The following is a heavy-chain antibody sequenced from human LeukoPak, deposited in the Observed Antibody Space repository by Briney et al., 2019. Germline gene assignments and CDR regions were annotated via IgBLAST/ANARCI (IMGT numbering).Heavy chain of an antibody. J-gene: IGHJ4*02. Sequence: PGGSLRLSCAASGFTFSSYAISWVRQAPGKGLEWVSAISGSGGSTYYADSVKGRSTISRDNSKNTLYLQMNSLRAEDTAVYYCAKDLTLHSGYDPIYYWGQGNLVTVSS. D-gene: IGHD5-12*01. V-gene: IGHV3-23*01. CDR1: GFTFSSYA. CDR3: AKDLTLHSGYDPIYY. CDR2: ISGSGGST.